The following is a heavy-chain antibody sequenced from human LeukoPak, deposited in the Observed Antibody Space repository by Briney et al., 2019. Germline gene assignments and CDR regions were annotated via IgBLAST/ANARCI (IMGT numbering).Heavy chain of an antibody. D-gene: IGHD1-26*01. J-gene: IGHJ4*02. CDR1: GGSISSGGYY. V-gene: IGHV4-30-2*01. CDR3: ARQYSGSYSITDSENFDY. Sequence: SETLSLTCTVSGGSISSGGYYWSWIRQPPGKGLEWIGYIYHSGSTYYNPSLKSRVTISVDRSKNQFSLKLSSVTAADTAVYYCARQYSGSYSITDSENFDYWGQGTLVTVSS. CDR2: IYHSGST.